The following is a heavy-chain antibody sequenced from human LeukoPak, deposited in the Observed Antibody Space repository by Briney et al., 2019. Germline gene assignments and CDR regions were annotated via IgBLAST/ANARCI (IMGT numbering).Heavy chain of an antibody. CDR1: GGSITVYY. Sequence: SEPLSLTCSVSGGSITVYYWNWIRQSPGKGLELIGSISYSGSTNYNPSLKSRVTISIDTSKNRFSLKVSSVVAADTAMYYCARGGSPSYTSYTLHYWAQGTLVTVSS. CDR2: ISYSGST. V-gene: IGHV4-59*12. D-gene: IGHD2-2*01. CDR3: ARGGSPSYTSYTLHY. J-gene: IGHJ4*02.